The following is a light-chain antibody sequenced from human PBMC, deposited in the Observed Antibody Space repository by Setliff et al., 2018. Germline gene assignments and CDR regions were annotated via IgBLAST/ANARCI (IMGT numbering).Light chain of an antibody. Sequence: KSDTISCSGSTSNIGKNFVYWYQQVPGTVPKLLIYRNNQRPSGVSDRFSGSKSGTSASLAISGLRSEDGADYYCATWDDSLSAYVFGTGTKVTVL. CDR3: ATWDDSLSAYV. CDR2: RNN. CDR1: TSNIGKNF. V-gene: IGLV1-47*01. J-gene: IGLJ1*01.